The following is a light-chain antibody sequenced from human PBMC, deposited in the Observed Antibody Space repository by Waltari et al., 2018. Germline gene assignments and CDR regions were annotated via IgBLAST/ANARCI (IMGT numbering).Light chain of an antibody. CDR3: QQYFDTPLT. J-gene: IGKJ4*01. CDR1: QNIFYNFNNKHY. CDR2: WAS. V-gene: IGKV4-1*01. Sequence: DIVMTQSPNSLAVSLGGRATVHCSPSQNIFYNFNNKHYLACYQHKPGQPPRLLISWASTRESGVPDRFSASGSGTDFTLTITNLQAEDAAVYYCQQYFDTPLTFGGGTRVEIK.